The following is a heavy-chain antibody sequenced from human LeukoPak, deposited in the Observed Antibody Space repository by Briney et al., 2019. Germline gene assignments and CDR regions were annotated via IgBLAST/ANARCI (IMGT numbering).Heavy chain of an antibody. CDR3: VRDGSSWGNFDY. Sequence: GGSLRLSCAASGFPFSSYSMNWVRQAPGKGLEWVSSISSSSRYIYYADSLKGRFTISRDNAKNSLYLQMNSLRTEDTAVYYCVRDGSSWGNFDYWGQGTLVSVSS. D-gene: IGHD7-27*01. J-gene: IGHJ4*02. V-gene: IGHV3-21*01. CDR2: ISSSSRYI. CDR1: GFPFSSYS.